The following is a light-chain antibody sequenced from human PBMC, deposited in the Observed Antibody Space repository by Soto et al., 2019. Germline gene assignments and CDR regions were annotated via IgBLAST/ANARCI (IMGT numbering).Light chain of an antibody. Sequence: DIQMTQSPSSLSASVGDRVTITCQASQDIDKYLNWYQQKPGKAPKLLIDDVTDLETWVPSRFSGSGSGTHFTFTIGSLQPEDIAPYYFQQYYDLPITFGQGTRLEIK. J-gene: IGKJ5*01. CDR3: QQYYDLPIT. CDR1: QDIDKY. V-gene: IGKV1-33*01. CDR2: DVT.